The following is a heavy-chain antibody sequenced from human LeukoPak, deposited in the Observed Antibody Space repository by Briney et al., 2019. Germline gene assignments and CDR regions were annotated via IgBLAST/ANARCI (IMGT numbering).Heavy chain of an antibody. V-gene: IGHV3-23*01. CDR3: AKETDFWSSPFDY. CDR1: GFTFSSYA. CDR2: ISGSGSST. D-gene: IGHD3-3*01. J-gene: IGHJ4*02. Sequence: GGSLRLSCAASGFTFSSYAMSWVRQAPGKGLEWVSAISGSGSSTYYADSVKGRFTISRDNSKNTLYLQVNSLRAEDTAVYYCAKETDFWSSPFDYWGQGALVTVSS.